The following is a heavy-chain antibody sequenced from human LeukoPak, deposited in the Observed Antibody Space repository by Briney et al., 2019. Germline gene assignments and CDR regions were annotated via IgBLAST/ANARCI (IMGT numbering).Heavy chain of an antibody. V-gene: IGHV3-7*05. D-gene: IGHD2-2*02. J-gene: IGHJ4*02. CDR1: GFTFNNYW. Sequence: GGSLRLSCVASGFTFNNYWMSWVRQAPGKGLEWVASIKQDGSDKYYVDSVRGRFTLSRDNAKNSLYLQMSSLRAGDTAVYYCARGYMTADYWGQGSLVTVSS. CDR3: ARGYMTADY. CDR2: IKQDGSDK.